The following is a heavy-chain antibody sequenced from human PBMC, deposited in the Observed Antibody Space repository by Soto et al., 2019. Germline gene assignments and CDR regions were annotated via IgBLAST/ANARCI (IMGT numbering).Heavy chain of an antibody. CDR2: IYHSGST. J-gene: IGHJ5*02. CDR3: ARGYCTNGVCGWFDP. Sequence: SETLSLTCTVSGYSISSGYYWGWIRQPPGKGLEWIGSIYHSGSTYYNPSLKSRVTISVDTSKNQFSLKLSSVTAADTAVYYCARGYCTNGVCGWFDPWGQGTLVTVSS. D-gene: IGHD2-8*01. CDR1: GYSISSGYY. V-gene: IGHV4-38-2*02.